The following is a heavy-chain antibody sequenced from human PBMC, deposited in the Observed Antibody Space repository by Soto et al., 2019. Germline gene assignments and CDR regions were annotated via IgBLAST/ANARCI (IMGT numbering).Heavy chain of an antibody. CDR2: ISGSGGST. D-gene: IGHD4-17*01. V-gene: IGHV3-23*01. CDR3: AKHSYYGDYSIDY. CDR1: WGKCIDHA. J-gene: IGHJ4*01. Sequence: GGSKRHCWAAAWGKCIDHAVSWVIQDPGKGLEWVSAISGSGGSTYYADSVKGRFTISRDNSKNTLYLQINSLRAEDTAVYYCAKHSYYGDYSIDYCGQAPLVT.